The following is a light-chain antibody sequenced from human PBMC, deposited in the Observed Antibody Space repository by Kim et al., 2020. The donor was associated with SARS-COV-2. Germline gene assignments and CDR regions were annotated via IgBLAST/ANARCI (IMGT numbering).Light chain of an antibody. CDR1: QSVSSK. CDR2: GAS. J-gene: IGKJ4*01. CDR3: QQYNKWPLT. Sequence: SVSPGERATLSCRASQSVSSKLAWYQQKPGQAPRLLIYGASTRATDIPARFSGSGSGTEFTLTISSLQSEDFAVYYCQQYNKWPLTFGGGTKLEIK. V-gene: IGKV3-15*01.